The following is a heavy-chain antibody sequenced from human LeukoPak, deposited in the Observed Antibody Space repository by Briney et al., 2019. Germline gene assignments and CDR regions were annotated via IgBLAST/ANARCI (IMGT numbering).Heavy chain of an antibody. Sequence: GGSLRLSCAASGFTFSSYGMHWVRQAPGRGLEWVAVISYDGSNKYYADSVEGRFTISRDNSKNTLYLQMNSLRAEDTAVYYCAKDYYDSSGYYYWGQGTLVTVSS. D-gene: IGHD3-22*01. CDR1: GFTFSSYG. CDR3: AKDYYDSSGYYY. J-gene: IGHJ4*02. V-gene: IGHV3-30*18. CDR2: ISYDGSNK.